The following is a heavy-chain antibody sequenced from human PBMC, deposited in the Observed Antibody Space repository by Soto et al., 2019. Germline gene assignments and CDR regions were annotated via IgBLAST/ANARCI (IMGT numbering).Heavy chain of an antibody. CDR2: IYWDDDK. CDR1: GFSLSTTGVG. J-gene: IGHJ6*02. Sequence: QITLKESGPTLVKPTQTLTLTCTFSGFSLSTTGVGVGWIRQPPGKALEWLALIYWDDDKRYNPSLKSRLTITKETSKNQVVLTMTTMDPVDTATYYCVQSRCGGDCLQSYSSHSYYGLDVWGQGTTVTVSS. D-gene: IGHD2-21*01. V-gene: IGHV2-5*02. CDR3: VQSRCGGDCLQSYSSHSYYGLDV.